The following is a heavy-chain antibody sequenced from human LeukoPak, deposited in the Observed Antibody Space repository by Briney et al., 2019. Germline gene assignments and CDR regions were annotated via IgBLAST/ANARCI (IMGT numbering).Heavy chain of an antibody. J-gene: IGHJ4*02. V-gene: IGHV4-61*02. Sequence: RTSETLSLTCSVSGVSISSGIYYWSWIRQPAGKGLEWIVRISTSGGTNYNPSLKSRVTISIDTSKSQFSLKLNSVTAADTAVYYCARAADGCSDASCYGYWGQGTLVTVSS. CDR2: ISTSGGT. D-gene: IGHD2-2*01. CDR3: ARAADGCSDASCYGY. CDR1: GVSISSGIYY.